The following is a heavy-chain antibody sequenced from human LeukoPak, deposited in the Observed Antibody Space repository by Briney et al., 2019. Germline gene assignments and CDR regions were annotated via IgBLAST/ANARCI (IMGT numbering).Heavy chain of an antibody. CDR3: ERAVSGGDYFDY. CDR2: NYPGDSDT. J-gene: IGHJ4*02. D-gene: IGHD2-15*01. Sequence: GESLKISCKGSGYSFTSYWIGWVRPMPGKGLEWMGINYPGDSDTRHSPSFQGSVTNSASKSIHPAYPQWSSLKALDTAMYYCERAVSGGDYFDYWGQGNMVAVSS. CDR1: GYSFTSYW. V-gene: IGHV5-51*01.